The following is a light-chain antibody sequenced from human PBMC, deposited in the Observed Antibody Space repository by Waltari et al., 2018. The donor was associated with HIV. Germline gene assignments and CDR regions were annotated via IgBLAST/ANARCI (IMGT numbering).Light chain of an antibody. V-gene: IGLV2-23*02. Sequence: QSALTQPASVSGSPGQSIAIPCTGTSRDVGNYKLISWYQHQPGKAPRLMIYEVNQRPSGVSNRFSGSKSGDTASLVISGLQAEDDAHYYCSSYAGGHTWVFGGGTKVTVL. J-gene: IGLJ3*02. CDR2: EVN. CDR1: SRDVGNYKL. CDR3: SSYAGGHTWV.